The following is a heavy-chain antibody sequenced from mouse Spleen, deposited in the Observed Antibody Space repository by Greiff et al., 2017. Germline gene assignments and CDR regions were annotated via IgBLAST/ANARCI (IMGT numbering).Heavy chain of an antibody. Sequence: EVKVVESGGGLVKLGGSLKLSCAASGFTFSSYAMSWVRQTPEKRLEWVATISSGGGNTYYPDSVKGRFTISRDNAKNTLYLQMSSLKSEDTAMYYCARGTYWYFDVWGAGTTVTVSS. CDR3: ARGTYWYFDV. V-gene: IGHV5-9*04. CDR1: GFTFSSYA. CDR2: ISSGGGNT. J-gene: IGHJ1*01. D-gene: IGHD3-3*01.